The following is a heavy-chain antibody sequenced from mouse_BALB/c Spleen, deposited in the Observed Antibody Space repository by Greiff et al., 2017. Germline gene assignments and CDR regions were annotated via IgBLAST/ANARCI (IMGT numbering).Heavy chain of an antibody. J-gene: IGHJ4*01. V-gene: IGHV2-6-4*01. CDR1: WFSLSRYS. D-gene: IGHD1-1*01. CDR2: IWGGGST. CDR3: ASTTVVDYYAMDY. Sequence: VKVVESGPGLVAPSQSLSITCTVSWFSLSRYSVHWVRQPPGKGLEWLGMIWGGGSTDYNSALKSRLSISKDNSKSQVFLKMNSLQTDDTAMYYCASTTVVDYYAMDYWGQGTSVTVSS.